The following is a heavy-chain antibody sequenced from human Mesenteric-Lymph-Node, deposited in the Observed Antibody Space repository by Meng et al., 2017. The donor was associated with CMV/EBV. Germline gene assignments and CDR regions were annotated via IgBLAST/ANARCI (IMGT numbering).Heavy chain of an antibody. J-gene: IGHJ4*02. CDR2: VSGSGSSA. CDR3: AKDQGYSYGYYFDY. D-gene: IGHD5-18*01. V-gene: IGHV3-23*01. Sequence: GESLKISCAASGFTLSSFSMNWVRQAPGKGLEWVSAVSGSGSSAYYADSVKGRFTISRDNSKNTLYLQVNSLRAEDTAVYYCAKDQGYSYGYYFDYWGQGTVVTVSS. CDR1: GFTLSSFS.